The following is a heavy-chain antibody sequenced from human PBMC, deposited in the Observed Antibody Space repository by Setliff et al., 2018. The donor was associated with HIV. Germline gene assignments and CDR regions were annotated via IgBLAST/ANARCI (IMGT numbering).Heavy chain of an antibody. CDR1: GFTFSSYE. Sequence: QPGGSLRLSCAASGFTFSSYEMNWVRQAPGKGLEWVSYISSSGSTIYYADSVKGRFTISRDNAKNSLYLQMNSLRAEDTAVYYCARDYSGYDYHTGDYWGQGTLVTVSS. V-gene: IGHV3-48*03. CDR2: ISSSGSTI. CDR3: ARDYSGYDYHTGDY. D-gene: IGHD5-12*01. J-gene: IGHJ4*02.